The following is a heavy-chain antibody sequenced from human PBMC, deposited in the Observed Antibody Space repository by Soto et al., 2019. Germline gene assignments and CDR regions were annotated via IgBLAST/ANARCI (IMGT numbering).Heavy chain of an antibody. J-gene: IGHJ6*03. Sequence: GGSLRLSCAASGFTFSSYAMSWVRQAPGKGLEWVSAISGSGGSTYYADSVKGRFTISRDNSKNTLYLQMNSLRTEDTAVYYCAKANDLRYYYMDVWGKGTTVTVSS. CDR2: ISGSGGST. D-gene: IGHD4-17*01. CDR3: AKANDLRYYYMDV. V-gene: IGHV3-23*01. CDR1: GFTFSSYA.